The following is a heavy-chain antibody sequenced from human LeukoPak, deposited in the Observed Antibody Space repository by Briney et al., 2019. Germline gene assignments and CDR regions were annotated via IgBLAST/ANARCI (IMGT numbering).Heavy chain of an antibody. CDR1: GGSFSGYY. V-gene: IGHV4-34*01. J-gene: IGHJ5*02. Sequence: SETLSLTCAVYGGSFSGYYWSWIRQPLGKGLEWIGEINHSGSTNYNPSLKSRVTISVDTSKNQFSLKLSSVTAADTAVYCCARGIGSWYHNWFDPWGQGTLVTVSS. D-gene: IGHD6-13*01. CDR3: ARGIGSWYHNWFDP. CDR2: INHSGST.